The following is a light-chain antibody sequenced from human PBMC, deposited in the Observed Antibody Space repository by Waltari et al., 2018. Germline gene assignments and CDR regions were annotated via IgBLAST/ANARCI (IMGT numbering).Light chain of an antibody. CDR3: QQYTNWT. CDR1: LSVGIN. J-gene: IGKJ1*01. Sequence: ELVMTHSPATVSASPGARVTLSCRASLSVGINVAWYQQKPGQAPRLLIHGGSTRATGVPARFSGSGSGTDFTLTISSLQSEDFAIYYCQQYTNWTFGQGTKVEIK. V-gene: IGKV3-15*01. CDR2: GGS.